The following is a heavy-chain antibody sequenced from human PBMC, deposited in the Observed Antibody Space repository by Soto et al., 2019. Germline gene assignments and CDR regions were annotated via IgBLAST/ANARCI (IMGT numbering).Heavy chain of an antibody. J-gene: IGHJ4*02. CDR2: IYYSGST. CDR3: ARDRGGYSSQYYFDY. D-gene: IGHD5-12*01. CDR1: GGSISSGGYY. Sequence: QVQLQESGPGLVMPSQTLSLTCTVSGGSISSGGYYWSWIRQHPGKGLEWIGYIYYSGSTYYNPSLKSRVTISVDTSKNQFSLKLSSVTAADTAVYYCARDRGGYSSQYYFDYWGQGTLVTVSS. V-gene: IGHV4-31*03.